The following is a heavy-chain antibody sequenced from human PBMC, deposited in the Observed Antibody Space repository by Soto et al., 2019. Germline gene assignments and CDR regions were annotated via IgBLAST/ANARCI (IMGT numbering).Heavy chain of an antibody. CDR1: GGTFSTYA. D-gene: IGHD5-12*01. V-gene: IGHV1-69*13. J-gene: IGHJ4*02. Sequence: GASVKVSCKASGGTFSTYAISWVRQAPGQGLEWMGGIIPRIDSANYAQKFQGRATITADESTSTAYMELNNLRSDDTAIYYCARDLGGGYEPGDYWGQGTQVTVSS. CDR2: IIPRIDSA. CDR3: ARDLGGGYEPGDY.